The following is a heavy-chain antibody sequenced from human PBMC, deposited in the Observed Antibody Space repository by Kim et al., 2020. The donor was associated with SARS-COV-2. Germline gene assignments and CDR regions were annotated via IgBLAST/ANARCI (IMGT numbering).Heavy chain of an antibody. Sequence: QKCQGRVTMTEDTSKDTAYMELSSMRSEDTAVYYCASDRPSNYYYYGMDVWGQGTTVTVSS. J-gene: IGHJ6*02. D-gene: IGHD2-8*01. V-gene: IGHV1-24*01. CDR3: ASDRPSNYYYYGMDV.